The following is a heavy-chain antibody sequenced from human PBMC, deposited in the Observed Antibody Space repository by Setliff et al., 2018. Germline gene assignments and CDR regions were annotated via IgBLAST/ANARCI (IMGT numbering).Heavy chain of an antibody. Sequence: PGGSLRLSCAASGFTFSSYWMNWVRQAPGKGLEWVANIKQGGSVKNYVDSVKGRFTVSRDNAKNSLYLQMTSLRAEDTAIYYCARTTGYRLEGDFDYWGQGTLVTVSS. D-gene: IGHD3-16*01. CDR1: GFTFSSYW. V-gene: IGHV3-7*03. CDR2: IKQGGSVK. CDR3: ARTTGYRLEGDFDY. J-gene: IGHJ4*02.